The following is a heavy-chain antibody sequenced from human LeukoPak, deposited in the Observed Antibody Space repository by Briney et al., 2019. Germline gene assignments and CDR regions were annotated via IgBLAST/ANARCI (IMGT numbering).Heavy chain of an antibody. D-gene: IGHD5-18*01. CDR2: IRYDGSNK. Sequence: PGGSLRLSCAASGFTFSSYGMHWVRQAPGKGLEWVAFIRYDGSNKYYADSVKGRFTISRDNSKDTLYLQMNSLRAEDTAVYYCAKDKIQLWLLNGRMPWFDPWSQGTLVTVSS. CDR3: AKDKIQLWLLNGRMPWFDP. J-gene: IGHJ5*02. V-gene: IGHV3-30*02. CDR1: GFTFSSYG.